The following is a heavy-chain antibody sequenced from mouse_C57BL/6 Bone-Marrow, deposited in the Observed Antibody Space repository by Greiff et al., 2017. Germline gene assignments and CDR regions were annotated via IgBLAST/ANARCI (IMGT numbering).Heavy chain of an antibody. CDR1: GYTFTSYG. J-gene: IGHJ1*03. V-gene: IGHV1-81*01. CDR3: ARCGNYWYFDV. CDR2: IYPRSGNT. D-gene: IGHD1-1*02. Sequence: VQLQQSGAELARPGASVKLSCKASGYTFTSYGISWVKQRPGQGLEWIGEIYPRSGNTYYNEKFKGKATLTADKSSSTAYMELRSLTSEDSAVYFCARCGNYWYFDVWGTGTTVTVSS.